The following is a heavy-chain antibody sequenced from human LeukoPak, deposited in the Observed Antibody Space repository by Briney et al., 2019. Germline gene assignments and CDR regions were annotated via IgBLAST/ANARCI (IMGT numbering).Heavy chain of an antibody. V-gene: IGHV1-18*01. CDR1: GYTFPSYG. Sequence: ASVKVSCKASGYTFPSYGISWVRQAPGQGLEWMGWISVHNGNTNYAQKLQGRVTMTTDTSTSTAYMELRSLRSDDTAVYYCARDSSSGSCYGLDYWGQGTLVTVSS. J-gene: IGHJ4*02. D-gene: IGHD2-2*01. CDR3: ARDSSSGSCYGLDY. CDR2: ISVHNGNT.